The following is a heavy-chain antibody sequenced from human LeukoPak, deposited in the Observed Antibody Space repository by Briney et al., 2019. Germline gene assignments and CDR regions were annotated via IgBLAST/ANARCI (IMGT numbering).Heavy chain of an antibody. CDR2: IYTWGNT. D-gene: IGHD6-13*01. CDR1: GGSISSGSYY. J-gene: IGHJ2*01. Sequence: SETLSLTCTVSGGSISSGSYYWSWIRQPAGKGLEWIGRIYTWGNTNYKPSLKSRVTMSVDTSKNQFSLKLSSVTAADTAVYYCARVSSSWYQDWYFDLWGRGTLVTVSS. V-gene: IGHV4-61*02. CDR3: ARVSSSWYQDWYFDL.